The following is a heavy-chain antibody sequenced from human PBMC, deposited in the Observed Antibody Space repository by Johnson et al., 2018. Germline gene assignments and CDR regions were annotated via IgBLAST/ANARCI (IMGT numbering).Heavy chain of an antibody. D-gene: IGHD2-21*01. V-gene: IGHV4-59*01. CDR1: GGSISSYY. J-gene: IGHJ1*01. CDR2: MYHSGGA. CDR3: ARGRGTGSYSQAYWDH. Sequence: QVQLQESGPGLVKPSDTLSLMCSVSGGSISSYYYHWIRQSPGKGLEWIGKMYHSGGATYNPSLNGRVTLSVDTSTNQFSLKLTSVTAADTAVYYCARGRGTGSYSQAYWDHWGQGTLVTVSS.